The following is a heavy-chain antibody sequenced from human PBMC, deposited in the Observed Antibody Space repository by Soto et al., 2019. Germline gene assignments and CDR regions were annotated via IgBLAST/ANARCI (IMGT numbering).Heavy chain of an antibody. D-gene: IGHD3-10*01. V-gene: IGHV3-30*18. CDR2: ISYDGSNK. CDR3: AKDFDSGILDAFDI. CDR1: GFTFSSYG. J-gene: IGHJ3*02. Sequence: QVQLVESGGGVVQPGRPLRLSCAASGFTFSSYGMHWVRQAPGKGLEWVAVISYDGSNKYYADSVKGRFTISRDNSKNTLYLQMNSLRAEDTAVYYCAKDFDSGILDAFDIWGQGTMVTVSS.